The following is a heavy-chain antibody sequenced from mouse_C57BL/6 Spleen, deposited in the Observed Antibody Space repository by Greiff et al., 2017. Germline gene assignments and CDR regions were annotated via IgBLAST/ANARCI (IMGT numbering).Heavy chain of an antibody. D-gene: IGHD3-1*01. CDR2: INPSTGGT. J-gene: IGHJ3*01. CDR1: GYSFTGYY. CDR3: ARYELGFAY. Sequence: EVKLVESGPELVKPGASVKISCKASGYSFTGYYMNWVKQSPEKSLEWIGEINPSTGGTTYNQKFKAKATLTVDKSSSTAYMQLKSLTSEDSAVYYCARYELGFAYWGQGTLVTVSA. V-gene: IGHV1-42*01.